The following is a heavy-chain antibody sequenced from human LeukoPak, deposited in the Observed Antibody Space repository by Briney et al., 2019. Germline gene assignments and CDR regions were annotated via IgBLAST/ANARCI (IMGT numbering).Heavy chain of an antibody. J-gene: IGHJ4*02. CDR3: ARALGDY. V-gene: IGHV3-66*01. CDR2: IYSGGST. CDR1: GFTFSNYA. Sequence: PGGSLRLSCAASGFTFSNYAMNWVRQAPGKGLEWVSVIYSGGSTYYADSVKGRFTISRDNSKNTLYLQMNSLRAEDTAVYYCARALGDYWGQGTLVTVSS.